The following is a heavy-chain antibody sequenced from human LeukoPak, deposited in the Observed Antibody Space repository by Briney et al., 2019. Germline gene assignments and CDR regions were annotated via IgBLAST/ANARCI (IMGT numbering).Heavy chain of an antibody. CDR1: GDTLSSYA. D-gene: IGHD6-19*01. CDR2: IIPIFGTA. CDR3: ARLMTTYSSGHDP. Sequence: SVKVSCKASGDTLSSYAISWVRQAPGQGLEWMGRIIPIFGTANYAQKFQGRVTITTDESTSTAYMELSSLRSEDTAVYYCARLMTTYSSGHDPWGQGTLVTVSS. V-gene: IGHV1-69*05. J-gene: IGHJ5*02.